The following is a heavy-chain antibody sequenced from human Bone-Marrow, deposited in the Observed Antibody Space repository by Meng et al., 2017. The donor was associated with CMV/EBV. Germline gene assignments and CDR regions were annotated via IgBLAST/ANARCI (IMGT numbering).Heavy chain of an antibody. D-gene: IGHD2-2*01. J-gene: IGHJ3*02. CDR1: GYSFTSYW. Sequence: GSSLKISCKGSGYSFTSYWIGWVRQMPGKGLEWRGIIYPGDSDTRYSPSFQGQVTISADKSISTAYLQWSSLKASDTAMYYCARSPDSVVVPAARGALDIWGQGTMVTVSS. V-gene: IGHV5-51*01. CDR3: ARSPDSVVVPAARGALDI. CDR2: IYPGDSDT.